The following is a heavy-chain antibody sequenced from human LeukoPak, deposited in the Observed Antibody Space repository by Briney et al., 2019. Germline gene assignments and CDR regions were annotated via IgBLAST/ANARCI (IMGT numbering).Heavy chain of an antibody. Sequence: SETLSLTCTVSGGSISSSSYYWGWIRQPPGKGLEWIGSIYYSGSTYYNPSLKSRVTISVDTSKNQFSLKLSSVTAADTAVYYCARLAALTGIAGASGVYYFDYWGQGTLVTVSS. D-gene: IGHD1-26*01. CDR1: GGSISSSSYY. J-gene: IGHJ4*02. CDR2: IYYSGST. V-gene: IGHV4-39*01. CDR3: ARLAALTGIAGASGVYYFDY.